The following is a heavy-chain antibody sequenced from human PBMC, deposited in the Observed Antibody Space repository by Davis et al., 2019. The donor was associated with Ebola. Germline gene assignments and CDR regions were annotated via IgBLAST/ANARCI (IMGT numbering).Heavy chain of an antibody. J-gene: IGHJ4*02. V-gene: IGHV4-59*06. D-gene: IGHD1-26*01. CDR2: VSYTGNT. CDR1: GGSINNYF. Sequence: MPGGSLRLSCTASGGSINNYFLSWIRQPPGKGLEWIGYVSYTGNTYYSPSLKSRVIISVDTSKNQFSLTLSSVTAADTAVYYCASDRRQIVGVGYWGQGILVTVSS. CDR3: ASDRRQIVGVGY.